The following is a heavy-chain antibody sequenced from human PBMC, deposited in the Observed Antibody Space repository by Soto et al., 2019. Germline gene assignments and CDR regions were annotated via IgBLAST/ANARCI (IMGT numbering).Heavy chain of an antibody. CDR3: AREGRDGKTAFDR. CDR2: ISYDGSNK. Sequence: QVQLVESGGGVVQPGRSLRLSCAASGFTFSSYAMHWVRQAPGKGLEWVAVISYDGSNKYYADSVKGRFTISRDNSKNTLYLQMNSLRAEYTAVYYCAREGRDGKTAFDRWGQRTLVTVSS. CDR1: GFTFSSYA. J-gene: IGHJ3*01. D-gene: IGHD4-17*01. V-gene: IGHV3-30-3*01.